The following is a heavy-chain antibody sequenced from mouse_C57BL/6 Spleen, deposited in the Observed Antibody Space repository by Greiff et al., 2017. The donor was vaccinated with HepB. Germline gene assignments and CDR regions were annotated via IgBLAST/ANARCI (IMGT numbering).Heavy chain of an antibody. CDR2: ISYSGST. Sequence: EVQLQQSGPGLAKPSQTLSLTCSVTGYSITSDYWNWIRKFPGNKLEYMGYISYSGSTYYNPSLKSRISITRDTSKNQYYLQLNSVTTEDTATYYCARSKLVITTVVDYFDYWGQGTTLTVSS. D-gene: IGHD1-1*01. J-gene: IGHJ2*01. V-gene: IGHV3-8*01. CDR3: ARSKLVITTVVDYFDY. CDR1: GYSITSDY.